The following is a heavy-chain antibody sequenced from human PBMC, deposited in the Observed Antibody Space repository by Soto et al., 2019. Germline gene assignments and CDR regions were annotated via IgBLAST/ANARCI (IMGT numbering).Heavy chain of an antibody. Sequence: SQTLSLTCAISGDSVSSNGAAWNWIRQSPSRGLEWLGRTYYRSKWYNDYAVSVKSRITINPDTSKNKFSLQLNSVTPEDTAVYYCARRVYSYGYGAFDIWGQGTMVTVSS. CDR2: TYYRSKWYN. D-gene: IGHD5-18*01. CDR1: GDSVSSNGAA. J-gene: IGHJ3*02. CDR3: ARRVYSYGYGAFDI. V-gene: IGHV6-1*01.